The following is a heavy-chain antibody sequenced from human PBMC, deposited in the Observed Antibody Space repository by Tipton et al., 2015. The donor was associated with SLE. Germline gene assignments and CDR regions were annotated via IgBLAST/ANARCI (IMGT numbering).Heavy chain of an antibody. CDR1: GGSFSGYY. J-gene: IGHJ3*02. V-gene: IGHV4-59*10. CDR3: ARTLDALDI. Sequence: TLSLTCAVYGGSFSGYYWNWIRQPAGEGLEWIGRVYTSGSPYYNPSLQSRVVMSMDKSKNQFSLKLTAVTAADTAVYYCARTLDALDIWGQGTMVTVSS. CDR2: VYTSGSP.